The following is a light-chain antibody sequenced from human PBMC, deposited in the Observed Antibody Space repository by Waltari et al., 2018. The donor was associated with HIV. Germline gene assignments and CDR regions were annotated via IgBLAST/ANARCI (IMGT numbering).Light chain of an antibody. CDR1: QSVSSSY. V-gene: IGKV3D-7*01. J-gene: IGKJ1*01. CDR2: GAS. Sequence: GERATLSCRASQSVSSSYLSWYQQRPGQTPRLLIYGASTRATGIPARFSGSGSGTDFTLTISSLQPEDFAVYYCQQDYNLPWTFGQGTKVEIK. CDR3: QQDYNLPWT.